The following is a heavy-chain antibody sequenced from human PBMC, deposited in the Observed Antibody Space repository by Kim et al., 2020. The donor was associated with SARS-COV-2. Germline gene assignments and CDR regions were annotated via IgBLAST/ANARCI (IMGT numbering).Heavy chain of an antibody. CDR2: NT. CDR3: ARGRARGFDY. J-gene: IGHJ4*02. D-gene: IGHD3-10*01. V-gene: IGHV4-34*01. Sequence: NTNSYPSLKSRVTISVDTSKNQCSLKLSSVTAADTAVYYCARGRARGFDYWGQGTLVTVSS.